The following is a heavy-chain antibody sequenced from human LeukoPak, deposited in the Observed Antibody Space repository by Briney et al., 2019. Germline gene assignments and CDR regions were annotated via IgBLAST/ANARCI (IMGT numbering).Heavy chain of an antibody. J-gene: IGHJ4*02. CDR1: GDSISSYF. CDR2: THYSGST. V-gene: IGHV4-59*01. D-gene: IGHD3-16*01. Sequence: AETLSLTCTVSGDSISSYFWSWSRQSPGKGLEWIGYTHYSGSTSYNPSLTSRVTISLDTSKNQFYLKLSSVTASDTAFYYCARDQRRDYGDYFDNWGQGTQVTVSP. CDR3: ARDQRRDYGDYFDN.